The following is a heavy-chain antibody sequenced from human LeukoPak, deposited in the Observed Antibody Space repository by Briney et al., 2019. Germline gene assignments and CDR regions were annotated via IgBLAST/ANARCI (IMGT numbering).Heavy chain of an antibody. D-gene: IGHD3-22*01. CDR2: IIPILGIA. J-gene: IGHJ4*02. V-gene: IGHV1-69*04. CDR1: GGTFSSYA. CDR3: ARDLTRRYYDSSGYYLY. Sequence: SVTVSCKASGGTFSSYAISWVRQAPGQGLEWMGRIIPILGIANYAQKFQGRVTITADKSTSTAYMELSSLRSEDTAVYYCARDLTRRYYDSSGYYLYWGQGTLVTVSS.